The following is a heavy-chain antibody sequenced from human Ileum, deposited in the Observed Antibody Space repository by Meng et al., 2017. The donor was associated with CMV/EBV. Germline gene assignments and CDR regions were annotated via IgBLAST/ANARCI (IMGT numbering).Heavy chain of an antibody. CDR3: AKILQAHITSYYYGMDV. Sequence: SCKASGGTFNTYAFNWVRQAQGEGLEWVSAISTSGSNTYYADSVRGRFTVSRDNSRDILYLQMSSLRADDTAIYYCAKILQAHITSYYYGMDVLGQGTPVTVSS. CDR2: ISTSGSNT. J-gene: IGHJ6*02. V-gene: IGHV3-23*01. D-gene: IGHD3-16*01. CDR1: GGTFNTYA.